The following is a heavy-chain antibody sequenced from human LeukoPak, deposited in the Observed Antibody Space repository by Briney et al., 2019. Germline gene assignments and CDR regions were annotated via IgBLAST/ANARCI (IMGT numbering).Heavy chain of an antibody. D-gene: IGHD5/OR15-5a*01. CDR3: ARGVEYSFSSARLGFDY. V-gene: IGHV1-2*02. J-gene: IGHJ4*02. Sequence: GASVKVSCKTSGYTFTGYYMHWVRQAPGQGLEWMGWINPNGGGTDYAQKFQGRVTMTGDTSITTAYMELNRLTSDDTAVYYCARGVEYSFSSARLGFDYWGQGTLVTVSS. CDR1: GYTFTGYY. CDR2: INPNGGGT.